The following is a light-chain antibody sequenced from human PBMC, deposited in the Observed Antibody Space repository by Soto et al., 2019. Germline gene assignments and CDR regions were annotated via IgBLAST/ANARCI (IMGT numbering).Light chain of an antibody. CDR2: KAS. CDR3: QQYNRYSRT. Sequence: IHVTQSPSTLSASVGDRVTITCRASQSISSWLAWYQQKPGKAPKLLIYKASSLESGVPSRFSGSGSGTEFTLTISSLQPDDFATYYCQQYNRYSRTFGQGTRW. CDR1: QSISSW. V-gene: IGKV1-5*03. J-gene: IGKJ1*01.